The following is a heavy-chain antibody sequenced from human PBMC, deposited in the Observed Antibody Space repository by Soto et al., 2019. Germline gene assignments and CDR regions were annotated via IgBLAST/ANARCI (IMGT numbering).Heavy chain of an antibody. D-gene: IGHD1-26*01. J-gene: IGHJ6*02. CDR1: GFTFSTYT. V-gene: IGHV3-21*06. CDR2: INSNSNHM. Sequence: LRLSCAASGFTFSTYTMNWVRQAPGKGLEWVASINSNSNHMYYADSVKGRFTISRDNANNSLHLQMISLRVEDTAVYYCAREQEHLVIQPYCGLGIWGQGTTVTAP. CDR3: AREQEHLVIQPYCGLGI.